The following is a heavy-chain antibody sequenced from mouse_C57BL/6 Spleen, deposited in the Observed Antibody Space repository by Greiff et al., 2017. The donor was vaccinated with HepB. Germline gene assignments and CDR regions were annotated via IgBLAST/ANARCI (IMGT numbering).Heavy chain of an antibody. CDR2: INYDGSST. V-gene: IGHV5-16*01. D-gene: IGHD4-1*01. CDR1: GFTFSDYY. Sequence: EVQRVESEGGLVQPGSSMKLSCTASGFTFSDYYMAWVRQVPEKGLEWVANINYDGSSTYYLDSLKSRFIISRDNAKNILYLQMSSLKSEDTATYYCARWDWGFAYWGQGTLVTVSA. J-gene: IGHJ3*01. CDR3: ARWDWGFAY.